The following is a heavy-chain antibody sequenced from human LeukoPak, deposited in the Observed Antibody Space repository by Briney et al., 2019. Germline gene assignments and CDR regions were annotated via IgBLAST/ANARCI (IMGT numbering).Heavy chain of an antibody. D-gene: IGHD3-3*01. CDR2: ISIYNGKT. CDR3: ARITYDFWSGYYMPVDP. J-gene: IGHJ5*02. CDR1: GYTFTNYG. Sequence: ASVKVSCKASGYTFTNYGISWVRQAPGQGLEWMGWISIYNGKTDYAQKLRGRVTMTTDTSTSTAYMELRSLRSDDTAVYYCARITYDFWSGYYMPVDPWGQGTLVTVSS. V-gene: IGHV1-18*01.